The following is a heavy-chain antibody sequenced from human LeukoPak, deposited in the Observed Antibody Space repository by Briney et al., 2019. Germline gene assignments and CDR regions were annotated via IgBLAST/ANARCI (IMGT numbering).Heavy chain of an antibody. J-gene: IGHJ4*02. CDR3: AKNTILVATEN. CDR2: IYRGGDT. D-gene: IGHD5-12*01. V-gene: IGHV3-53*01. CDR1: GFAVSDYY. Sequence: GGSLRLSCAASGFAVSDYYMSWVRQAPGKGLEWVSVIYRGGDTYYADSVKGRFTISRDDSKNTVYLQMDSLRAEDTAFYYCAKNTILVATENWGQGTLVTVSS.